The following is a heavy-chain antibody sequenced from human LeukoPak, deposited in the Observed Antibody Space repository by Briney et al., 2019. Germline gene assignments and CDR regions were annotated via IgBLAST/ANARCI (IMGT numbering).Heavy chain of an antibody. CDR1: GGSFSGYY. Sequence: SETLSLTCAVYGGSFSGYYWSWIRQPPGKGLEWIGEINHSGSTNYNPSLKSRVTISVDTSKNQFSLKLSSVTAADTAVYYCARVYPDYGDYFDYWGQGTLVTVSS. V-gene: IGHV4-34*01. CDR3: ARVYPDYGDYFDY. D-gene: IGHD4-17*01. J-gene: IGHJ4*02. CDR2: INHSGST.